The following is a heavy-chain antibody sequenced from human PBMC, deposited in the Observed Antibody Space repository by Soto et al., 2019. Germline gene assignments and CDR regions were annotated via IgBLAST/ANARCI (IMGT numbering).Heavy chain of an antibody. D-gene: IGHD4-4*01. J-gene: IGHJ4*02. CDR3: ARAGYDSNYYAVTPLTAGHF. CDR1: GFTFTDYY. CDR2: ISSSGSII. Sequence: QVQLVVSGGGLVKPGGSLRLSCAASGFTFTDYYISWIRQAPGKGLEWVSYISSSGSIIYYADSVKGRFTISRDNAEHSLYLQMNSLRAEDTAVYFCARAGYDSNYYAVTPLTAGHFWGQGTLVTVSS. V-gene: IGHV3-11*01.